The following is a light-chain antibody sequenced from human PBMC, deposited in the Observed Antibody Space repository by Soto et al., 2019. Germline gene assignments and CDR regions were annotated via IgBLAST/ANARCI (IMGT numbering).Light chain of an antibody. CDR2: DAS. CDR3: QHYSQT. CDR1: QSISTW. Sequence: DIQMTQSPPTLSASVGDRVTITCRASQSISTWLAWYQQKPGKAPKVLIYDASSLKSGVPSRFSGSGSGTQFTLTISSLQPDDFATYYCQHYSQTFGQGTKVDIK. V-gene: IGKV1-5*01. J-gene: IGKJ1*01.